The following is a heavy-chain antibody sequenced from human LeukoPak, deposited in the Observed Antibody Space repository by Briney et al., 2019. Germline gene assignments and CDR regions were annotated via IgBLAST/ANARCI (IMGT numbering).Heavy chain of an antibody. CDR3: AKAYTYSSGTYYNHFDS. J-gene: IGHJ4*02. V-gene: IGHV3-23*01. CDR1: GFTFSSYA. D-gene: IGHD3-10*01. CDR2: IGSSGGGT. Sequence: PGGSLRLSCAASGFTFSSYAMNWVRQAPGKGLEWVSAIGSSGGGTYYADSVKGRFTISRDNSKNTLSLQMNSLRAEDTAVYYCAKAYTYSSGTYYNHFDSWGQGTLVTVSS.